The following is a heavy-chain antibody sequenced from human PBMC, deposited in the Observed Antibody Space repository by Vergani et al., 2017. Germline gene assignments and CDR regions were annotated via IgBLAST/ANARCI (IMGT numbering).Heavy chain of an antibody. J-gene: IGHJ4*02. D-gene: IGHD6-19*01. Sequence: QVQLQESGPGLVKPSETQSLPCAVSGYSISSGYYWGWIRQPPGKGLEWIGSIYHSGSTYYNASLKSRVTISVDTSKNQFSLKLTSVTAADTAVYYCAIGTIAVAVGFDYWGQGTLVTVSS. CDR2: IYHSGST. V-gene: IGHV4-38-2*01. CDR3: AIGTIAVAVGFDY. CDR1: GYSISSGYY.